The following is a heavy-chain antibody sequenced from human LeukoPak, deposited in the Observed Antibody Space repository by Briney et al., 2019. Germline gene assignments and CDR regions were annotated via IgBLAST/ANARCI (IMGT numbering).Heavy chain of an antibody. Sequence: SETLSLTCTVSGGSISSSSYYWGWIRQPPGKGLEWIGSIYYSGSTYYNPSLKSRVTISVDTSKNQFSLKLSSVTAADTAVYYCARDRGYSGYDAFDYWGQGTLVTVSS. CDR2: IYYSGST. D-gene: IGHD5-12*01. J-gene: IGHJ4*02. V-gene: IGHV4-39*07. CDR1: GGSISSSSYY. CDR3: ARDRGYSGYDAFDY.